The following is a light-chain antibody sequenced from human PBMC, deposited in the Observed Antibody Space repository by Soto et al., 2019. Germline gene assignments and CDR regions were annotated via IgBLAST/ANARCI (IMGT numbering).Light chain of an antibody. CDR3: QQYGSSTWT. CDR1: QSVSSSY. V-gene: IGKV3-20*01. CDR2: GAS. J-gene: IGKJ1*01. Sequence: EIVLTQSPGTLSLSPGERATLSCRASQSVSSSYLAWYQQKPGPAPRLLIYGASSRATGIADRFSGSGSGTDFTLTISRLEPEDFAVYYCQQYGSSTWTFGQGTKVDIK.